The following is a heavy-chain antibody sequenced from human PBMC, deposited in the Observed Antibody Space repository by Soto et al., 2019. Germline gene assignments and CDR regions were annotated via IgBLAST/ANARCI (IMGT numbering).Heavy chain of an antibody. CDR3: ARDRFLEWDYYYGMDV. CDR1: GGSISSYY. V-gene: IGHV4-59*01. J-gene: IGHJ6*02. Sequence: SETLSLTCPVSGGSISSYYWSWIRQPPGKGLEWIGYIYYSGSTNYNPSLKSRVTISVDTSKNQFSLKLSSVTAADTAVYYCARDRFLEWDYYYGMDVWGQGTTVTVSS. CDR2: IYYSGST. D-gene: IGHD3-3*01.